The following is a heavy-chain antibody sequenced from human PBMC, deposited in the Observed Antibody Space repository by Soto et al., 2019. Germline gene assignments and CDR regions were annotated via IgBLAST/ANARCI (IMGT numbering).Heavy chain of an antibody. J-gene: IGHJ6*02. CDR2: ISYDGSNK. V-gene: IGHV3-30*18. CDR1: GFTFSSYG. CDR3: AKEFAGYSGSYFGYYYGMDV. Sequence: GGSLRLSCAASGFTFSSYGMHWVRRAPGKGLEWVAVISYDGSNKYYADSVKGRFTISRDNSKNTLYLQMNSLRAEDTAVYYCAKEFAGYSGSYFGYYYGMDVWGQGTTVTVSS. D-gene: IGHD1-26*01.